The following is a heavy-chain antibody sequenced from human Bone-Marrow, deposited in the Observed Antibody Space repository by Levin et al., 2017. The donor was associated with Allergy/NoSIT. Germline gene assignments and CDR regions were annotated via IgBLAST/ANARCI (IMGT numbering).Heavy chain of an antibody. D-gene: IGHD3-9*01. J-gene: IGHJ5*02. V-gene: IGHV1-8*01. CDR2: MNPNSGNT. CDR1: GYTFTSYD. CDR3: ATRLRYFDWLLGGGDWFDP. Sequence: ASVKVSCKASGYTFTSYDINWVRQATGQGLEWMGWMNPNSGNTGYAQKFQGRVTMTRNTSISTAYMELSSLRSEDTAVYYCATRLRYFDWLLGGGDWFDPWGQGTLVTVSS.